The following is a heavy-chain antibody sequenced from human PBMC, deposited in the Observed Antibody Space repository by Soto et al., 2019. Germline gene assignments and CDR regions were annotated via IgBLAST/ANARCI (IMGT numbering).Heavy chain of an antibody. V-gene: IGHV3-30*18. CDR2: ISYDGTNK. J-gene: IGHJ4*02. CDR1: GFTFRNFG. Sequence: VGSLRLSCAASGFTFRNFGMHWVRQAPGKGLEWVAVISYDGTNKYYADSVKGRFTISRDNSKNTLYLQINSLRAEDTAVYCCAKAVPPFVVVTASDYWGQGTLVTVSS. D-gene: IGHD2-21*02. CDR3: AKAVPPFVVVTASDY.